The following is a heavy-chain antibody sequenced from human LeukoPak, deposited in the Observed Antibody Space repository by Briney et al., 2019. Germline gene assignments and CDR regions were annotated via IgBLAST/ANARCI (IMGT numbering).Heavy chain of an antibody. Sequence: SETLSLTCTVSGYSISSGYYWSWIRQPAGKGLESIGHISTSGSTNYNPSLKSRVTMSVDTSKNQFSLKLSSVTAADTAVYYCARVRYSDSSVLTRKRSYYFDYWGQGTLVTVSS. CDR3: ARVRYSDSSVLTRKRSYYFDY. CDR2: ISTSGST. J-gene: IGHJ4*02. CDR1: GYSISSGYY. D-gene: IGHD3-22*01. V-gene: IGHV4-4*07.